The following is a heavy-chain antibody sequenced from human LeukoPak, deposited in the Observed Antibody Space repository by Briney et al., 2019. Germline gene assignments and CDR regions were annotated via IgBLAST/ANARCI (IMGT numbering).Heavy chain of an antibody. CDR2: IYYSGST. J-gene: IGHJ4*02. Sequence: SETLSLTCTVSGVSISSYYWSWIRQPPGKGLEWIGYIYYSGSTNYNPSLKSRVTISVDTSKNQFSLKLSSVTAADTAVYYCAREVVASIVTGYFDYWGQGTLVTVSS. CDR1: GVSISSYY. V-gene: IGHV4-59*01. D-gene: IGHD5-12*01. CDR3: AREVVASIVTGYFDY.